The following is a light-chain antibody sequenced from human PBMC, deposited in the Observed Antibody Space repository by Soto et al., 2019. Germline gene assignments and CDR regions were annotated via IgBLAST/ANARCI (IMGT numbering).Light chain of an antibody. J-gene: IGLJ1*01. Sequence: HSVLTQPASVSGSPGQSISISCTGTSRDVGGYNYVSWYQHQPGKAPKLVIFDVSGRPSGISNRFSGSKSGNTDSLTISGLRPEDEADYYCSSYTDFNLYVFGTGTKVTVL. CDR1: SRDVGGYNY. CDR3: SSYTDFNLYV. CDR2: DVS. V-gene: IGLV2-14*03.